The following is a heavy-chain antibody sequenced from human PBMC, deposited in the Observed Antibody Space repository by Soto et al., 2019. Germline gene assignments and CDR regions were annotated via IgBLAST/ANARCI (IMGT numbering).Heavy chain of an antibody. CDR3: AKDLWGQRYFDL. J-gene: IGHJ2*01. CDR1: GFIFSSYP. V-gene: IGHV3-23*01. Sequence: EAQLLESGGGLVQPGGSLRLSCAASGFIFSSYPMSWVRQALGKGLEWVCGISGRGVTTFCADSVKGRFTISRDNSKNTLYLQMSSLRADDTAVYYCAKDLWGQRYFDLWGRGTLVTVSS. D-gene: IGHD7-27*01. CDR2: ISGRGVTT.